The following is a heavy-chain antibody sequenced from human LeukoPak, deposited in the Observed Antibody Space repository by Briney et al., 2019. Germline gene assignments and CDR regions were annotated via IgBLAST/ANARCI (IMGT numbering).Heavy chain of an antibody. Sequence: PGGSLRLSCAASGFTFSSYAMTWVRQAPGKGLEWVSAISGNGGSTYYADSVKGRFTISRDNYKNTLYLQMNSLRAEDTAVYYCAKDGGEYNYGYSDFDYWGQGTLVTVSS. V-gene: IGHV3-23*01. D-gene: IGHD5-18*01. CDR1: GFTFSSYA. J-gene: IGHJ4*02. CDR3: AKDGGEYNYGYSDFDY. CDR2: ISGNGGST.